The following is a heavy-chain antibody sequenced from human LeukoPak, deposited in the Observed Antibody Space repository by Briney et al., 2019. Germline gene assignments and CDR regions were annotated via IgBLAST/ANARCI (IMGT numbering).Heavy chain of an antibody. J-gene: IGHJ4*02. CDR2: FDPEDGET. CDR1: GYTLTELS. D-gene: IGHD1-7*01. Sequence: GASVKFSCKVSGYTLTELSMHWVRQAPGKGLEWMGTFDPEDGETISAQKFQGRVTMTEDTSTDTAYMELSSLRSEDTAVYYCAKAQDRRSVELVGYWGQGTLVTVSS. CDR3: AKAQDRRSVELVGY. V-gene: IGHV1-24*01.